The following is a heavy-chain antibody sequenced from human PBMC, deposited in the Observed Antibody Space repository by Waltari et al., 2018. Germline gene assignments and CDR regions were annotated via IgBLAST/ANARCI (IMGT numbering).Heavy chain of an antibody. V-gene: IGHV3-15*01. J-gene: IGHJ4*02. CDR2: IKSKTDGGTT. D-gene: IGHD3-3*01. CDR1: GFTFSNAW. CDR3: ATLFGDFWSGYFFDY. Sequence: EVQLVESGGGLVKPGGSLGLSCAASGFTFSNAWMSWVRQAPGKGLEWVGRIKSKTDGGTTDYAAPVKGRFTISRDDSENTLYLQMNSLKTEDTAVYYCATLFGDFWSGYFFDYWGQGTLVTVSS.